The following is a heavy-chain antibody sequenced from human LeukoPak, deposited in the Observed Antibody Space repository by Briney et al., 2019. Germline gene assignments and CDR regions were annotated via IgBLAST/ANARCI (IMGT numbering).Heavy chain of an antibody. V-gene: IGHV3-21*01. CDR2: ISSSSSYI. CDR1: GFTFSSYS. J-gene: IGHJ3*02. CDR3: ASLPALVYYDSSGYYPLNDAFDI. D-gene: IGHD3-22*01. Sequence: NPGGSLRLSCAASGFTFSSYSMNWVRQAPGKGLEWVSSISSSSSYIYYADSVKGRFTISRDNAKNSLYLQMNSLRAEDTAVYYCASLPALVYYDSSGYYPLNDAFDIWGQGTMVTVSS.